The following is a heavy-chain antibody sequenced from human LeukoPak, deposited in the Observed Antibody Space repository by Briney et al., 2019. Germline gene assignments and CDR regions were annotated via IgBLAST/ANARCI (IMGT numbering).Heavy chain of an antibody. CDR3: ARRSPYSTGWSSYLDY. V-gene: IGHV4-4*02. Sequence: SGTLSLTCAVSGGSISSTNWWSWVRQPPGKGLEWIGEIYRSGTTNYEPSLKSRVTISLDKSRNHFSLKLTSVTAADSAVYYCARRSPYSTGWSSYLDYWGQGALVTVSS. J-gene: IGHJ4*02. CDR1: GGSISSTNW. D-gene: IGHD6-19*01. CDR2: IYRSGTT.